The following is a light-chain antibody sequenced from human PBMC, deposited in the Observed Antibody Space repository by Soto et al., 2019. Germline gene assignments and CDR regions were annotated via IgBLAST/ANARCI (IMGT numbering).Light chain of an antibody. CDR3: QQYGSPLT. J-gene: IGKJ4*01. Sequence: EIVLTQSPGTLSLSPGERATLSCRASQSVSSSYLAWYQQKPGQAPRLLIYGASSRATGSPDRFSGSGSGTDFTLTISRLEPEDFAVYYWQQYGSPLTFGGGTKVEIK. CDR2: GAS. V-gene: IGKV3-20*01. CDR1: QSVSSSY.